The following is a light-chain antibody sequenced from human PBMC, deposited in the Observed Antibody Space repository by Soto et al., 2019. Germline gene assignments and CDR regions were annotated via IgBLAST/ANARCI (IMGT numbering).Light chain of an antibody. CDR1: QSVSSN. CDR2: GAS. J-gene: IGKJ1*01. CDR3: QQYNNWPTWT. V-gene: IGKV3-15*01. Sequence: EIVMTQSSATLSMSPGERATLSCRASQSVSSNLAWYQQKPGQAPRLLIYGASTRATGIPARFSGSGSGTEFTLTISSLQSEDFAVYYCQQYNNWPTWTFGQGTKV.